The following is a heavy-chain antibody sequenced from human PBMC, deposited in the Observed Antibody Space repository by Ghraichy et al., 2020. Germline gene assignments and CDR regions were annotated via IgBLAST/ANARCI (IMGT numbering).Heavy chain of an antibody. J-gene: IGHJ6*02. CDR3: ARAGGQLEYYYYYGMDV. Sequence: SETLSLTCTVSGGSISSYYWSWIRQPPGKGLEWIGYIYYSGSTYYNPSLKSRVTISVDTSKNQFSLKLSSVTAADTAVYYWARAGGQLEYYYYYGMDVWGQGTTVTVSS. CDR1: GGSISSYY. V-gene: IGHV4-59*01. CDR2: IYYSGST. D-gene: IGHD2-2*01.